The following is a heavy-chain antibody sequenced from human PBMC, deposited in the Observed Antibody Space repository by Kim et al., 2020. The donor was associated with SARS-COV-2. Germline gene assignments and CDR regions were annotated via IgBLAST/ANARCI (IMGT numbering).Heavy chain of an antibody. J-gene: IGHJ2*01. CDR2: VHPHDSDT. D-gene: IGHD6-13*01. V-gene: IGHV5-51*01. Sequence: GESLKISCKASGYTFINYWIGWVRQIPGKGLEWMGTVHPHDSDTRYSPSFQGQVTISADKSISTAYLQWYSLKASDTAIYYCTIAEHGTAYWFFDLWGRGTLITVSS. CDR1: GYTFINYW. CDR3: TIAEHGTAYWFFDL.